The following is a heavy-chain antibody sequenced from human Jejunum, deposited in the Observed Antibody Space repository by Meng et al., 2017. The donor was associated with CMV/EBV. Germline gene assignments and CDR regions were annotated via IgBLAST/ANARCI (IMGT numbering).Heavy chain of an antibody. D-gene: IGHD2-2*01. CDR1: GDSITSNTFY. V-gene: IGHV4-39*07. CDR2: IYSSGST. CDR3: ARDCCSYRSWFDP. Sequence: QLQRQGSGPGLVKPSETLSLTCTVSGDSITSNTFYWGWIRQPPGKGLEWIGSIYSSGSTYYNPSLKSRVTISIDTSKNQFSLKLTSVTAADTAVYYCARDCCSYRSWFDPWGQGTLVTVSS. J-gene: IGHJ5*02.